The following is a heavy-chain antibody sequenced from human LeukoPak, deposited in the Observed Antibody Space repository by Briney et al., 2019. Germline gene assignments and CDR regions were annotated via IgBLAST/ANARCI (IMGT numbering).Heavy chain of an antibody. D-gene: IGHD6-13*01. J-gene: IGHJ4*02. CDR3: ARSYSSSWYSDC. Sequence: GGSLRLSCAASGFTLSSYAMSWVRQAPGKGLEGVSGISGSGGTTYYVDSVKGRFTISRDNSKNTLYLQMNSLRADDTAVYYCARSYSSSWYSDCWGQGTLVTVSS. CDR2: ISGSGGTT. CDR1: GFTLSSYA. V-gene: IGHV3-23*01.